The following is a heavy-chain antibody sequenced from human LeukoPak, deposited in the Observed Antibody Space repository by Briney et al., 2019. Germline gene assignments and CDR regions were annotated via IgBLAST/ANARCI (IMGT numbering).Heavy chain of an antibody. D-gene: IGHD3-22*01. J-gene: IGHJ4*02. Sequence: SETLSLTCTVSGGSISTYYWSWIRQPPGKGLDWIGYIYYSERTNYNPSLKSRVTLSLDTSKNQFSLRLSSVTAADTAVYYCAGAPPVYYDSSGYYFDYWGQGILVTVSS. CDR3: AGAPPVYYDSSGYYFDY. V-gene: IGHV4-59*01. CDR1: GGSISTYY. CDR2: IYYSERT.